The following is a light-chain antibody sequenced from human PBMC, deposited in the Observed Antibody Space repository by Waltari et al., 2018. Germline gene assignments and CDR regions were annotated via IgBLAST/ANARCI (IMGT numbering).Light chain of an antibody. CDR2: AAS. CDR3: QQSYSTPRLT. V-gene: IGKV1-39*01. CDR1: QSISNY. J-gene: IGKJ4*01. Sequence: DIQMTQSPSSLSASVGDRVTITCRPSQSISNYLNWYQQKPEKAPKLLIYAASSLQSGVPSRFSGSGSGTDFTLTISSLQPEDFATDYCQQSYSTPRLTFGGGTKVEIK.